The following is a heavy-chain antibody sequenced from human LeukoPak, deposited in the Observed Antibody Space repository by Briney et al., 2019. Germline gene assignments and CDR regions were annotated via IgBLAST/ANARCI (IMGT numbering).Heavy chain of an antibody. CDR3: AREWGGWYYYYYGMDV. D-gene: IGHD6-19*01. V-gene: IGHV3-21*01. CDR1: GFTFSSYS. Sequence: KAGGSLRLSCAASGFTFSSYSMNWVRQAPGKGLEWVSSISSSSSYIYYADSVKGRFTISRDNAKNTLYLQMNSLRAEDTAVYYCAREWGGWYYYYYGMDVWGQGTTVTVSS. CDR2: ISSSSSYI. J-gene: IGHJ6*02.